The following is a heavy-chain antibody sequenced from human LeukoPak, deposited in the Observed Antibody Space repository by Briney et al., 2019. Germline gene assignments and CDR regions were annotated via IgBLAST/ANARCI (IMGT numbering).Heavy chain of an antibody. D-gene: IGHD4-17*01. CDR2: ISGSGGST. CDR3: AKNKNDYGDYF. Sequence: GGSLRLSCAASGFTFSSYAMSWVRQAPGKGLEWVSVISGSGGSTYYADSVKGRFTISRDNSKNTLYLQMNSLRAEDTAVYYCAKNKNDYGDYFGGQGTLVTVSS. CDR1: GFTFSSYA. J-gene: IGHJ4*02. V-gene: IGHV3-23*01.